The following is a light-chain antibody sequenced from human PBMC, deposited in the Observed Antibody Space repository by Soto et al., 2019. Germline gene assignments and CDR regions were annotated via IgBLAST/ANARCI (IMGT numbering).Light chain of an antibody. CDR1: QTLRRTY. V-gene: IGKV3-20*01. Sequence: SVLKGSQFTLSLSTVERATLCCIASQTLRRTYIALYQQKPGQAPRVLIYDASNRATGIPARFSGSGSGTDFTLTISRLEPEDFAVYYCQQYGSSGTFGQGTKVDIK. CDR3: QQYGSSGT. CDR2: DAS. J-gene: IGKJ1*01.